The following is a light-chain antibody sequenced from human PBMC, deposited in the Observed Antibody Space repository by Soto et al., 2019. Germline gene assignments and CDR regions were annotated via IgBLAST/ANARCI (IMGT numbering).Light chain of an antibody. CDR2: KNN. CDR1: SSNIGSNY. J-gene: IGLJ2*01. CDR3: AVSDESLNGREV. Sequence: QSVLTQPPSASGTPGQRVTISCSGTSSNIGSNYVYWYQQVPGTTPKLLIYKNNHRPSGVPERFSGSKSGTSASLAISGLRSEDEADYYCAVSDESLNGREVFGGGTKLTVL. V-gene: IGLV1-47*01.